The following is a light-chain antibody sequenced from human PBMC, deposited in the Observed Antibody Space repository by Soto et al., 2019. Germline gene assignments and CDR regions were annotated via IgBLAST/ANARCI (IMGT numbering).Light chain of an antibody. CDR3: QKYYSFPRT. Sequence: AIWMTHSPALRSASTGEGVTISFRMSQRISSYLAWYQQKPGKAPELLIYAASTLQSGVPSRFSGSGSGTAFTLTISCLQSEDFATYYCQKYYSFPRTFGQGTKVDIK. CDR2: AAS. CDR1: QRISSY. J-gene: IGKJ1*01. V-gene: IGKV1D-8*02.